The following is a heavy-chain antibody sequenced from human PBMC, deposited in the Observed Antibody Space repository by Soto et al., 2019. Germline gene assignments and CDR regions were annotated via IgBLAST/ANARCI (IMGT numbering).Heavy chain of an antibody. CDR1: GFTFSSYG. Sequence: QVQLVESGGGVVQPGRSLRLSCAASGFTFSSYGMHWVRQAPGKGLEWVAVIWYDGSNKYYADSVKGRFTISRDNSKNTLYLQMNSLRAEDTAVYYCARGGTTVTTRDAFDIWGQGTMVTVSS. V-gene: IGHV3-33*01. J-gene: IGHJ3*02. D-gene: IGHD4-17*01. CDR3: ARGGTTVTTRDAFDI. CDR2: IWYDGSNK.